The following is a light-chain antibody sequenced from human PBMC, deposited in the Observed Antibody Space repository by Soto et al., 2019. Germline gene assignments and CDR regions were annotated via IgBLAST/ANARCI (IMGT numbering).Light chain of an antibody. CDR1: HVISTS. J-gene: IGKJ4*01. V-gene: IGKV1-9*01. CDR3: QQYGSSPLT. CDR2: AAS. Sequence: SVPIPGRASHVISTSLAWYQVKPGKAPKLLIYAASTLESGVPSRFSATVSGTDFTLTISRLEPEDFAVYYCQQYGSSPLTFGGGTHVDIK.